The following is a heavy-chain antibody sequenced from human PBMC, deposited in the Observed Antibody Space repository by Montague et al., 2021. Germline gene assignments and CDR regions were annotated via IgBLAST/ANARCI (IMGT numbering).Heavy chain of an antibody. V-gene: IGHV3-7*01. CDR2: IGDDGVET. Sequence: SLRLSGAASGFTFSSYWMSWVRQAPGKGLEWVANIGDDGVETYYVDSVKGRFTVSRDNAKSSLYLQMNSLRAEDTAVYYCGVSPRRGGMDVWGKGTTVTVSS. CDR3: GVSPRRGGMDV. J-gene: IGHJ6*03. CDR1: GFTFSSYW.